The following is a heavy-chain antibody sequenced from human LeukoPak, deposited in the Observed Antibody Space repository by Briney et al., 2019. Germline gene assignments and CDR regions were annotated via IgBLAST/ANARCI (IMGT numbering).Heavy chain of an antibody. CDR2: IYTSGST. Sequence: MTSETLSLTCTVSGGSISSYYWSWLRQPAGKGLEWLGRIYTSGSTNYNPSLKSRVTMSVDTSKNQFSLKLSSVTAADTAVYYCARGNYPYYFDYWGQGTLVTVSS. D-gene: IGHD4-11*01. V-gene: IGHV4-4*07. CDR3: ARGNYPYYFDY. CDR1: GGSISSYY. J-gene: IGHJ4*02.